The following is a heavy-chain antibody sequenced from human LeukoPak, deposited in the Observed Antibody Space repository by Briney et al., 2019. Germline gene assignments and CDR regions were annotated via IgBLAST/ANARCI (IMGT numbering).Heavy chain of an antibody. Sequence: GESLKISCKASGYSFTDYWIVWVRQMPGKGLEWMGAIYPGDSDTRYSPSLDGQVTISADKSVSTTYLQWSSLQGSDTAMYYCARPSSRYGSTSEDYWGQGTLVTVSS. V-gene: IGHV5-51*01. CDR2: IYPGDSDT. D-gene: IGHD4-23*01. J-gene: IGHJ4*02. CDR3: ARPSSRYGSTSEDY. CDR1: GYSFTDYW.